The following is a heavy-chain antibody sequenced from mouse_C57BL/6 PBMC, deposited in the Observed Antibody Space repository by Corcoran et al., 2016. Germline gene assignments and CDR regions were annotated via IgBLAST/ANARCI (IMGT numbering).Heavy chain of an antibody. Sequence: QSQLVQCGPELKKPGETVKISCKAALYTVTTYGMSWVKQAPGKGIKWMGWINTYSGVPTYADDFKGRFTFSLDTSASTAYLQINNLKNEDTATYFCARGGSSGFYYAMDYWGQGTSVTVSS. D-gene: IGHD3-2*02. J-gene: IGHJ4*01. CDR1: LYTVTTYG. CDR2: INTYSGVP. CDR3: ARGGSSGFYYAMDY. V-gene: IGHV9-3*01.